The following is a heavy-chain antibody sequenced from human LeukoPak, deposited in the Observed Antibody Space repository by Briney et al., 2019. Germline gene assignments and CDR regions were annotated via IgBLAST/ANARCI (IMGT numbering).Heavy chain of an antibody. Sequence: EASVKVSCKASGFTFTNYYMHWVRQAPGQGLEWMGIISPSDGSTDYAQKFQGRVTVTRDTSTSTVYMELSSLRSEDTAVYYCARGAPDQLRYFDWFYYYYYYMDVWGKGTTVTVSS. CDR3: ARGAPDQLRYFDWFYYYYYYMDV. CDR1: GFTFTNYY. V-gene: IGHV1-46*01. J-gene: IGHJ6*03. CDR2: ISPSDGST. D-gene: IGHD3-9*01.